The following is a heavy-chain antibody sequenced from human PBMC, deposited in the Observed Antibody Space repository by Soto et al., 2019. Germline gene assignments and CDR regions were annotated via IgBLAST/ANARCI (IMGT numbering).Heavy chain of an antibody. D-gene: IGHD6-19*01. CDR1: GFTFSSYA. V-gene: IGHV3-23*01. J-gene: IGHJ3*02. CDR2: ISGSGGST. CDR3: TKDQSRGGWYDAFDI. Sequence: GGSLRLSCAASGFTFSSYAMSWVRQAPGKGLEWVSAISGSGGSTYYADSVKGRFTISRDNSKNTLYLQMNSLRAEDTAVYYCTKDQSRGGWYDAFDIWGQGTMVTVSS.